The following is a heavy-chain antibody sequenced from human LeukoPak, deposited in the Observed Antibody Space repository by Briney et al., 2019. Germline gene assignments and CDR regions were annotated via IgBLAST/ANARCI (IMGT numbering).Heavy chain of an antibody. D-gene: IGHD3-10*01. Sequence: ASVTVSCKVSGYTLTELSMHWVRQAPGKGLEWMGGFDPEDGETIYAQKFQGRVTMTEDTSTDTAYMELSSLRSEDTAVYYCTLLWFGELNIHWFDPWGQGTLVTVSS. CDR1: GYTLTELS. V-gene: IGHV1-24*01. CDR3: TLLWFGELNIHWFDP. J-gene: IGHJ5*02. CDR2: FDPEDGET.